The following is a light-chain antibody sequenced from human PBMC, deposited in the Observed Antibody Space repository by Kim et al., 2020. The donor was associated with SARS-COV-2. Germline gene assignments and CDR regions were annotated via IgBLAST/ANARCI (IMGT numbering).Light chain of an antibody. CDR2: DVS. V-gene: IGLV2-14*04. CDR3: TSYTSRSTWV. Sequence: QSITISCPGTSSDIAAYNYVSWFQQHPGKAPKLMISDVSQRPSGVSNRFSGSKSGNTASLTISGLQAEDEADYYCTSYTSRSTWVFGGGTQLTVL. J-gene: IGLJ3*02. CDR1: SSDIAAYNY.